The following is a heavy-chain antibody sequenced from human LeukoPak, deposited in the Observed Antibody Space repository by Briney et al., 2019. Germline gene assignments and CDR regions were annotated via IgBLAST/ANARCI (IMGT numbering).Heavy chain of an antibody. V-gene: IGHV1-3*01. CDR3: ARDQYDTWSRRGNFDS. Sequence: ASVTVSCTASGYTFTSYAMHWVRQAPGQRLEWMGWINAGNGNTKYSQKFQGRVTITRDTSASTAYMELSSLRSEDTAVYYCARDQYDTWSRRGNFDSWGQGTLVIVSS. D-gene: IGHD3-22*01. J-gene: IGHJ4*02. CDR1: GYTFTSYA. CDR2: INAGNGNT.